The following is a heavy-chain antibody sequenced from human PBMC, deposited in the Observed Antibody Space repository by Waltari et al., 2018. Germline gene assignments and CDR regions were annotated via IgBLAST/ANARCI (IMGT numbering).Heavy chain of an antibody. J-gene: IGHJ5*01. V-gene: IGHV1-8*01. CDR2: MNPNIGDT. CDR3: ARARKSFWFDS. CDR1: GYTFTNYD. Sequence: QVLLVQSGAEVMKPGASVKVSCKASGYTFTNYDIYWVRQAAGQGLEWMGWMNPNIGDTHYAQNFQGRVTFTRDTSTSRAFIEMSNLRSDDTAVYYCARARKSFWFDSWGQGTLVAVSS.